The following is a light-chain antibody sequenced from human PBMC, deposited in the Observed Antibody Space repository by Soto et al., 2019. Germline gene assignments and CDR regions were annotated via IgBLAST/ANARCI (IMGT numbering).Light chain of an antibody. CDR3: QQYGGT. J-gene: IGKJ1*01. V-gene: IGKV1-5*03. CDR2: KAS. Sequence: DIQMTQSPSTLSASVGDRVTITCRASQSISNWLAWYQQKPGKAPKILIYKASSLESGVPSRFSGSGSETDFTLTITSLQPDDFATYYCQQYGGTFGQGTKVDIK. CDR1: QSISNW.